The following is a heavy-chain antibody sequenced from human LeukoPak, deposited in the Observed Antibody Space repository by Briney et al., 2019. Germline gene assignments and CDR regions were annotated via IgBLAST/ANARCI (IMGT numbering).Heavy chain of an antibody. J-gene: IGHJ5*02. CDR1: GGSISSYY. CDR3: ARDSAQGDYDIRFDP. CDR2: IYYSGST. V-gene: IGHV4-59*01. Sequence: KPSETLSLTCTVSGGSISSYYWSWIRQPPGKGLEWIAYIYYSGSTNYNPSLKSRVTISVDTSKNQFSLKLSSVTAADTAVYYCARDSAQGDYDIRFDPWGQGTLVTVSS. D-gene: IGHD3-22*01.